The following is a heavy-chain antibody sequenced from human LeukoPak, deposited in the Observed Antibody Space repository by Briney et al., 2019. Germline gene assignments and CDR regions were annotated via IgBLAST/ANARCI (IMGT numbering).Heavy chain of an antibody. J-gene: IGHJ3*02. CDR1: GFTFSSYG. CDR3: AKVEDYYDSSGSGSAFDI. CDR2: IRYDGSNK. D-gene: IGHD3-22*01. Sequence: SGGSLRLSCAASGFTFSSYGMHWVRQAPGKGLGWVAFIRYDGSNKYYADSVKGRFTISRDNSKNTLYLKMNSLRAEDTAVYYCAKVEDYYDSSGSGSAFDIWGQGTMVTVSS. V-gene: IGHV3-30*02.